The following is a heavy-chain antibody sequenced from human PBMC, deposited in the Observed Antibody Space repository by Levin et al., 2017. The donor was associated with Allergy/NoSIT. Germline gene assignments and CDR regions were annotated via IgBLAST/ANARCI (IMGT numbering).Heavy chain of an antibody. J-gene: IGHJ6*02. CDR3: ARVMGYGALNYGMDV. D-gene: IGHD5-18*01. Sequence: SVKVSCKASGGTFSSYAISWVRQAPGQGLEWMGRIIPILGIANYAQKFQGRVTITADKSTSTAYMELSSLRSEDTAVYYCARVMGYGALNYGMDVWGQGTTVTVSS. CDR1: GGTFSSYA. V-gene: IGHV1-69*04. CDR2: IIPILGIA.